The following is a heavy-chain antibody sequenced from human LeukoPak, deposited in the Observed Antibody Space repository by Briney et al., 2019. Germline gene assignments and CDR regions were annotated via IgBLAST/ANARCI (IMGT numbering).Heavy chain of an antibody. Sequence: PGESLKISCKGSGYGSGYSFTSHWIAWVRQMPGKGLEWMGIIYPRDSNTIYSPSFQGQVTISVGTSINTAYLQWISLKASDTAMYYCARHPIAAGGAYNWFDPWGQGTLVTVSS. CDR3: ARHPIAAGGAYNWFDP. CDR1: GYSFTSHW. J-gene: IGHJ5*02. V-gene: IGHV5-51*01. CDR2: IYPRDSNT. D-gene: IGHD6-13*01.